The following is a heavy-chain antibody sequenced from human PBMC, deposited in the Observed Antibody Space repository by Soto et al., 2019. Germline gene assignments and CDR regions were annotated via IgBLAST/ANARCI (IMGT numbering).Heavy chain of an antibody. D-gene: IGHD1-26*01. V-gene: IGHV3-21*01. CDR3: AREVGRRAYYYYGMDV. Sequence: GSLRLSCAASGVTFRSYSMSWVRQAPGKGLEWVSSISSSSSYIYYADSVKGRFTISRDNAKNSLYLQMNSLRAEDTAVYYCAREVGRRAYYYYGMDVWGQGTTVTVSS. J-gene: IGHJ6*02. CDR2: ISSSSSYI. CDR1: GVTFRSYS.